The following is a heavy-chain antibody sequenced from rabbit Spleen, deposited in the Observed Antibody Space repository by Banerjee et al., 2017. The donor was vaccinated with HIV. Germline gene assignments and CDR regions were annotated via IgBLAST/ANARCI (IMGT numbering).Heavy chain of an antibody. V-gene: IGHV1S40*01. CDR1: GFSFSSSDC. D-gene: IGHD7-1*01. Sequence: QSLEESGGDLVKPGASLTLTCTASGFSFSSSDCMSWVRQAPGKGLEWIACIYNGDGSTYYASWVNGRFTISKTSSTTVTLQMTSLTAADTATYFCARDYLYDPGRLDLWGPGTLVTVS. J-gene: IGHJ3*01. CDR3: ARDYLYDPGRLDL. CDR2: IYNGDGST.